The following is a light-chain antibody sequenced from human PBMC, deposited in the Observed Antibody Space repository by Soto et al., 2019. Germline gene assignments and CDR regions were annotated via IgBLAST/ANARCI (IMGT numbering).Light chain of an antibody. CDR1: QSVSSY. V-gene: IGKV3-11*01. CDR2: DAS. J-gene: IGKJ4*01. CDR3: QQGSNWPPRT. Sequence: EIVLTQSPATLSLSPGERATLSCRASQSVSSYLAWYQQKPGQAPRLLIYDASNRATGIPARFSGSGSGTDFTLTISSLEPEDCAVYYWQQGSNWPPRTFGGGTKVEIK.